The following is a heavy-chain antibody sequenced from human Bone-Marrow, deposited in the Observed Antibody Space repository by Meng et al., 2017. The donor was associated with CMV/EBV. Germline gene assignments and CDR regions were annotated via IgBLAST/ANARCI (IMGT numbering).Heavy chain of an antibody. D-gene: IGHD3-10*01. CDR2: ISYDGSNK. J-gene: IGHJ6*02. CDR3: ARGNYHYYYGMDV. V-gene: IGHV3-30*04. CDR1: GFTFSSYA. Sequence: GESLKISCAASGFTFSSYAMHWVRQAPGKGLEWVAVISYDGSNKYYADSVKGRFTISRDNSKNTLYLQMNSLRAEDTAVYYCARGNYHYYYGMDVWGQGTTVTVSS.